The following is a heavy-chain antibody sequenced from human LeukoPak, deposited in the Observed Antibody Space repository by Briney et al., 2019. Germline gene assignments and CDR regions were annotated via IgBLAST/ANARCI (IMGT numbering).Heavy chain of an antibody. J-gene: IGHJ5*02. D-gene: IGHD6-19*01. CDR1: GFTFSSYA. CDR3: AKRLGSGWYGGFDP. V-gene: IGHV3-23*01. Sequence: GGSLRHSCAASGFTFSSYAMSWVRQAPGKGLEWVSAISGSGGSTYYADSVKGRFTISRDNSKNTLYLQMNSLRAEDTAVYYCAKRLGSGWYGGFDPWGQGTLVTVSS. CDR2: ISGSGGST.